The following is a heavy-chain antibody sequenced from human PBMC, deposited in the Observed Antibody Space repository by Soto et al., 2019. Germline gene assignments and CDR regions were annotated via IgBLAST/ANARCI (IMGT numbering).Heavy chain of an antibody. CDR1: GCSISVYY. V-gene: IGHV4-59*08. Sequence: PETLSFPCTVSGCSISVYYWGLLRHAPGKGLEWIGYIYNIIGSTSYNPSLRSRVTMSIDTSQEQFSLRLSSVTATDTAVYYFSIHVNLPLAGTGFDSWGRVTLVTVS. J-gene: IGHJ4*02. CDR2: IYNIIGST. D-gene: IGHD6-19*01. CDR3: SIHVNLPLAGTGFDS.